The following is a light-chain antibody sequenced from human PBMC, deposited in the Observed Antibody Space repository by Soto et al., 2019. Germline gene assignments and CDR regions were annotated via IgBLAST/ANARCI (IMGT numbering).Light chain of an antibody. CDR2: GAS. J-gene: IGKJ2*01. Sequence: EIMMTQSPATLSVSPGERATLSCRASQSVSSNLAWYQQKPGQAPRLLIYGASPRATGIPARFTGSGSGTEFTLTISSLQSEDFAVYYCQQYNNWPPGKYTFGQGTKLEIK. V-gene: IGKV3-15*01. CDR3: QQYNNWPPGKYT. CDR1: QSVSSN.